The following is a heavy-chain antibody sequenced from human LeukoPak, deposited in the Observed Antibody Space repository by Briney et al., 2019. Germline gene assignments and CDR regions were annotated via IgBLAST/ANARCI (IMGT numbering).Heavy chain of an antibody. CDR1: GGSISSQY. V-gene: IGHV4-59*08. D-gene: IGHD1-26*01. CDR2: SYYTGST. CDR3: ARAPYSGTHYFDY. Sequence: PSETLSLTCTVSGGSISSQYWSWIRQPPGKGLEWIGYSYYTGSTNYNPSLKSRVTISVDTSKNQFSLKLSSVTAADTAVYYCARAPYSGTHYFDYWGQGTLVTVSS. J-gene: IGHJ4*02.